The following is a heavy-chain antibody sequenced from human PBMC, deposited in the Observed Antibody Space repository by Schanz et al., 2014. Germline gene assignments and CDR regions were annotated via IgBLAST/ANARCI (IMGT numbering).Heavy chain of an antibody. V-gene: IGHV4-31*03. CDR3: ARAVYSNWEYFDS. D-gene: IGHD4-4*01. CDR1: GGSINSGGYY. Sequence: QVQLQESGPGLVKPSQTLSLTCTVSGGSINSGGYYWSWIRQHPQKGLEWLGYISYSGTTDYNPSLKSRVTIAPDTSKNQFSLKLSSVTAADTAVYYCARAVYSNWEYFDSWGQGTLVTVSS. CDR2: ISYSGTT. J-gene: IGHJ4*02.